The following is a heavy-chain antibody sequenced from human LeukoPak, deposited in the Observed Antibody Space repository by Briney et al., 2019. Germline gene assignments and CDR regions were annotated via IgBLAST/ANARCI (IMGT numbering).Heavy chain of an antibody. D-gene: IGHD3-16*01. CDR3: ARVGIMITFGGVISAFDI. Sequence: SSETLSLTCAVYGGSFSGYYWSWIRQPPGKGLEWIGEINHSGSTNYNPSLKSRVTISVDTSKNQFSLKLSSVTAADTAVYYCARVGIMITFGGVISAFDIWGQGTMVTVSS. V-gene: IGHV4-34*01. J-gene: IGHJ3*02. CDR1: GGSFSGYY. CDR2: INHSGST.